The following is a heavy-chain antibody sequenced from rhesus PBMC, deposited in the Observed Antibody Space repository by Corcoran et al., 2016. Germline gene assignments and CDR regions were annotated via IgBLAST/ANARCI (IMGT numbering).Heavy chain of an antibody. CDR2: IYGSGGGT. J-gene: IGHJ5-1*01. D-gene: IGHD3-9*01. CDR1: GASISGHYY. CDR3: TSPIRYRFDV. Sequence: QVQLQESGPGLVKPSETLSLTCDVSGASISGHYYYTWIRQPPGKGLEWIGNIYGSGGGTNYNPSLKNRVTISIDTSKNQFSLKLTSVTAADTAVYYCTSPIRYRFDVWGQGVLVTVSS. V-gene: IGHV4-106*01.